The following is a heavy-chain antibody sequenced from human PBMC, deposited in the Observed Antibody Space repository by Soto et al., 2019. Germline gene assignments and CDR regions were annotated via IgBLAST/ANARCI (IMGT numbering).Heavy chain of an antibody. V-gene: IGHV3-23*01. CDR1: GFTFSNYA. J-gene: IGHJ4*02. D-gene: IGHD1-26*01. Sequence: EVQLLESGGGLVQPGGSLRLSCAASGFTFSNYAMSWVRQAPGKGLEWVSIISGSGGSTYYADSVKGRFTISRDNSKNTLYLQMNSLRAEDTAVYYCAKDVPVGATFDLSDFGLDFWGQGTLVTVSS. CDR3: AKDVPVGATFDLSDFGLDF. CDR2: ISGSGGST.